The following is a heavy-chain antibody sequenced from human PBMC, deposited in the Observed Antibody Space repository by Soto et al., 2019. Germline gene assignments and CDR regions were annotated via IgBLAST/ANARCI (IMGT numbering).Heavy chain of an antibody. Sequence: SVKVSCKASGYTFTSYAISWVRQAPGQGIEWKGGIIPIFGTANYAQKFQGRVTITADESTSTAYMELSSLRSEDTAVYYCARNLYGSGSAPVVFDYWGQGTLVTVSS. CDR3: ARNLYGSGSAPVVFDY. V-gene: IGHV1-69*13. J-gene: IGHJ4*02. CDR1: GYTFTSYA. CDR2: IIPIFGTA. D-gene: IGHD3-10*01.